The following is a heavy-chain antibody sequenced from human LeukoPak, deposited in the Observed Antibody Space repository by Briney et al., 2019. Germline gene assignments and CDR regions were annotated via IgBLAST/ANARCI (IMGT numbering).Heavy chain of an antibody. J-gene: IGHJ4*02. CDR3: ARDTKYAFDN. D-gene: IGHD2-2*01. V-gene: IGHV3-21*05. Sequence: GGSLRLSCAASGFTFSSYSMNWVRQAPGKGLEWISYIGISSGYTKYADSVKGRFTISGDKAKNSVYLQMNSLRVEDTAVYYCARDTKYAFDNWGQGTLVTVSS. CDR1: GFTFSSYS. CDR2: IGISSGYT.